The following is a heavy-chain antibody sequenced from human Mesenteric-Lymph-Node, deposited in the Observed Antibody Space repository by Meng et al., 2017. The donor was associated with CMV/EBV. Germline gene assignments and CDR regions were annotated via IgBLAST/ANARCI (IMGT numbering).Heavy chain of an antibody. V-gene: IGHV4-34*01. CDR2: INHSGST. Sequence: QVQLQQWGAGRVKPSETLSLTCAVYGGSFSAFYWSWIRQPPGKGREWIGEINHSGSTNYNPSLKSRITISVDTSKNQFSLKLTSVTAADTAVYFCASLAPLNNTKDRIPSGYWGQGTLVTVSS. CDR1: GGSFSAFY. D-gene: IGHD2/OR15-2a*01. J-gene: IGHJ4*02. CDR3: ASLAPLNNTKDRIPSGY.